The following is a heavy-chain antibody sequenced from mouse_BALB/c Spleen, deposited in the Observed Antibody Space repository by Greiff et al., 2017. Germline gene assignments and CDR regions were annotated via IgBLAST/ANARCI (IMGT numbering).Heavy chain of an antibody. CDR1: GFTFSSYA. J-gene: IGHJ4*01. CDR2: ISSGGST. V-gene: IGHV5-6-5*01. D-gene: IGHD1-2*01. Sequence: DVKLVESGGGLVKPGGSLKLSCAASGFTFSSYAMSWVRQTPEKRLEWVASISSGGSTYYPDSVKGRFTISRDNARNILYLQMSSLRSEDTAMYYCAISLIRLRDAMDYWGQGTSVTVSS. CDR3: AISLIRLRDAMDY.